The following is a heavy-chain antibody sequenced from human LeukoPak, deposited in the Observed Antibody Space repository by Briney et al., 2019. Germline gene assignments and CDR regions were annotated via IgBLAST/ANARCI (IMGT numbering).Heavy chain of an antibody. Sequence: PGGSLRLSCAASGFTFSSYAMSWVRQAPGKGLEWVSYISSSSSYTNYADSVKGRFTISRDNAKNSLYLQMNSLRAEDTAVYYCARDALYYYGSGNDGGGYFDYWGQGTLVTVSS. D-gene: IGHD3-10*01. CDR1: GFTFSSYA. CDR3: ARDALYYYGSGNDGGGYFDY. J-gene: IGHJ4*02. CDR2: ISSSSSYT. V-gene: IGHV3-21*05.